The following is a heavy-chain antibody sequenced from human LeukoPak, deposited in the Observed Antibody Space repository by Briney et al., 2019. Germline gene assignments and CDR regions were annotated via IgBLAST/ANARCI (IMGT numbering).Heavy chain of an antibody. Sequence: SETLSLTCTVSGGFISSYYWSWIRQPPGKGLEWIGYIYYSRTTEYNPSLKSRVTISVDTSKNQFSLTLSSVTAADTAVYYCARRDFPYYYGSWGQGTLVTVSS. J-gene: IGHJ4*02. CDR2: IYYSRTT. D-gene: IGHD3-10*01. CDR3: ARRDFPYYYGS. V-gene: IGHV4-59*08. CDR1: GGFISSYY.